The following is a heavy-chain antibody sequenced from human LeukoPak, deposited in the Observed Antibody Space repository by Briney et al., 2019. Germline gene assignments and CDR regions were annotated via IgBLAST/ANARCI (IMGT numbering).Heavy chain of an antibody. Sequence: SETLSLTCTVSGGSISSGDYYWSWIRQPPGKGLEWIGYIYYSGSTYYNPSLRSRVTISVDTSKNQFSLKLSSVTAADTAVYYCARGGAARPAGFDYWGQGTLVTVSS. CDR1: GGSISSGDYY. CDR3: ARGGAARPAGFDY. V-gene: IGHV4-30-4*08. J-gene: IGHJ4*02. CDR2: IYYSGST. D-gene: IGHD6-6*01.